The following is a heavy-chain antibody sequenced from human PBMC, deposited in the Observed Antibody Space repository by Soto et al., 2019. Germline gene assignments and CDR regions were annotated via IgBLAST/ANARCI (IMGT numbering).Heavy chain of an antibody. Sequence: PSETLSLTCAVYGGSFSGYYWSWIRQPPGKGLEWIGEINHSGSTNYNPSLKSRVTISVDTSKNQFSLKLSSVTAADTAVYYCARGRENYYYGMDVWGQGTTVTVS. J-gene: IGHJ6*02. CDR1: GGSFSGYY. V-gene: IGHV4-34*01. CDR2: INHSGST. CDR3: ARGRENYYYGMDV.